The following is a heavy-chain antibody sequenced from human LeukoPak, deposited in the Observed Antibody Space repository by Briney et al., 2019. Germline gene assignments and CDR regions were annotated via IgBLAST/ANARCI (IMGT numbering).Heavy chain of an antibody. D-gene: IGHD6-13*01. J-gene: IGHJ6*03. CDR1: GGSISSGDYY. V-gene: IGHV4-30-4*08. Sequence: SETLSLTCTVSGGSISSGDYYWSWIRQPPGKGLEWIGYIYYSGSTYYNPSLKSRVTISVDTSKNQFSLKLSSVTAADTAVYYCARAYNPLGVAAAGYYYYMDVWGKGTTVTVSS. CDR2: IYYSGST. CDR3: ARAYNPLGVAAAGYYYYMDV.